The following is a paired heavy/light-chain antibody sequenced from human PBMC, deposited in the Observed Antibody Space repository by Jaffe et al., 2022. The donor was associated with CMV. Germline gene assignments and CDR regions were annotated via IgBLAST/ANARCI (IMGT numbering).Heavy chain of an antibody. CDR2: VFPGDSDT. V-gene: IGHV5-51*01. J-gene: IGHJ6*03. CDR1: EYTFPNHW. CDR3: ARLVNTRGPNFGRLQYAYYYMDV. D-gene: IGHD3-10*01. Sequence: EVQLVQSGAEVKKPGESLKISCKGSEYTFPNHWIVWVRQMPGKGLEWMGSVFPGDSDTKYSPSFQGQVTMSVDKSIKTAYLQWSSLKASDSAMYYCARLVNTRGPNFGRLQYAYYYMDVWGLGTTVIVSS.
Light chain of an antibody. V-gene: IGKV3-20*01. CDR2: GTS. Sequence: EIVLTQSPGTLSLSPGERATLSCRASQTISSSYLAWYQHKPGQAPRLLIYGTSTRASGIPDRFSGSGSGTDFTLTISRLEPEDFAVYYCQHYDTSRLTFGGGAKVEI. CDR1: QTISSSY. CDR3: QHYDTSRLT. J-gene: IGKJ4*01.